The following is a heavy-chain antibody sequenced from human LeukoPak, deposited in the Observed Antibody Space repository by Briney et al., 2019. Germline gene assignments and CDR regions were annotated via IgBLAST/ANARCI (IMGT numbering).Heavy chain of an antibody. J-gene: IGHJ4*02. V-gene: IGHV5-51*01. CDR3: ARPLQNSGWDY. Sequence: PGDPLKISCNGSGYTCTNYWIGWVRHLPGKGLEWMEIIYPGDSDTRYTPSFQGQVTISAAKSISASYLQWTRLKATESAMYGCARPLQNSGWDYWGQGTLVTVSS. D-gene: IGHD6-19*01. CDR1: GYTCTNYW. CDR2: IYPGDSDT.